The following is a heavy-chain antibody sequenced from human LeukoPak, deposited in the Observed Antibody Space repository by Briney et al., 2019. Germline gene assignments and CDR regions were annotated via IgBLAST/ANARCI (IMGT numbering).Heavy chain of an antibody. CDR2: ISSSSSYI. CDR3: ARDPPMITFGGVNWYFDL. Sequence: GGSLRLSCAAPGFTFSSYSMNWVRQAPGKGLEWVSSISSSSSYIYYADSVKGRFTISRDNAKNSLYLQMNSLRAEDTAVYYCARDPPMITFGGVNWYFDLWGRGTLVTVSS. J-gene: IGHJ2*01. D-gene: IGHD3-16*01. V-gene: IGHV3-21*01. CDR1: GFTFSSYS.